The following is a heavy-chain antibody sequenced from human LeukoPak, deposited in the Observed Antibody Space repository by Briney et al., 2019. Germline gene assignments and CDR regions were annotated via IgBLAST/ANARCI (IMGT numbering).Heavy chain of an antibody. CDR1: GGSISSGSYY. CDR3: ARTYDFWSGYSLGTFDY. J-gene: IGHJ4*02. CDR2: IYYSGST. Sequence: SETLSLTCTVSGGSISSGSYYWSWIRQPPGKGLEWIGYIYYSGSTNYNPSLKSRVTISVDTSKNQFSLKLSSVTAADTAVYYCARTYDFWSGYSLGTFDYWGQGTLVTVSS. D-gene: IGHD3-3*01. V-gene: IGHV4-61*01.